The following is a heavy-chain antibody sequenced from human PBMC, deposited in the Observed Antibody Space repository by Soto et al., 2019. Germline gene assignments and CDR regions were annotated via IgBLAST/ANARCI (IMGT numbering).Heavy chain of an antibody. D-gene: IGHD6-13*01. CDR2: ISAYNGNT. V-gene: IGHV1-18*01. CDR1: GYTFTSYG. Sequence: QVQLVQSGAEVKKPGASVKVSCKASGYTFTSYGISWVRQAPGQGLEWMGWISAYNGNTNYAQKLQGRVTMTTETSTSTAYMELRSLRSDDTAVYYCARDLVAAAGTYYYYGMDVWGQGTTVTVSS. CDR3: ARDLVAAAGTYYYYGMDV. J-gene: IGHJ6*02.